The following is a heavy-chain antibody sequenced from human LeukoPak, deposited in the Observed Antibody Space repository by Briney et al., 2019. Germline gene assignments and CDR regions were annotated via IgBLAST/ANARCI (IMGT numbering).Heavy chain of an antibody. D-gene: IGHD2-2*01. CDR2: INPNSGGT. CDR3: ARARTVPAAEFDY. CDR1: GYTFTGYY. J-gene: IGHJ4*02. Sequence: LWASVKVSCKASGYTFTGYYMHWVRQAPGQGPEWMGWINPNSGGTNYAQKFQGRVTITRDTSISTAYMELSRLRSDDTAVYYCARARTVPAAEFDYWGQGTLVTVSS. V-gene: IGHV1-2*02.